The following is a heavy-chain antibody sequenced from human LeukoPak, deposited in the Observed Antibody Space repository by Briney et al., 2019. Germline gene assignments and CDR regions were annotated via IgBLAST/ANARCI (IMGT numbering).Heavy chain of an antibody. CDR3: ARVGCSGGSCYLRPYYYYMDV. CDR2: IYHSGST. V-gene: IGHV4-38-2*02. CDR1: GYSISSGYY. D-gene: IGHD2-15*01. Sequence: PSETLSLTCTVSGYSISSGYYWGWIRQPPGKGLEWIGSIYHSGSTYYNPSLKSRVTISVDTSKNQFSLKLSSVAAADTAVYYCARVGCSGGSCYLRPYYYYMDVGGKGTTVTVSS. J-gene: IGHJ6*03.